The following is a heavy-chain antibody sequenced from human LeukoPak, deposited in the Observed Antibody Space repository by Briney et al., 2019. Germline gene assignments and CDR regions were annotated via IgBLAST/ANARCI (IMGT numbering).Heavy chain of an antibody. D-gene: IGHD3-22*01. V-gene: IGHV3-48*01. J-gene: IGHJ4*02. Sequence: GGSLRLSCAASGFTFSSFGMNWVRQAPGKGLDWVSYISSSSSTIYYADSVKGRFTISRDNAKNSLFLQMNSLRVEDTAIYYCARVPYYYDGSGSSQGYWGQGTLVTVSS. CDR3: ARVPYYYDGSGSSQGY. CDR1: GFTFSSFG. CDR2: ISSSSSTI.